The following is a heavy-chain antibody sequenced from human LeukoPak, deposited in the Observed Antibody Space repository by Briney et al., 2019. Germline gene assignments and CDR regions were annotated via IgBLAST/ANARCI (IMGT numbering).Heavy chain of an antibody. D-gene: IGHD4-17*01. V-gene: IGHV3-23*01. CDR1: GFTFSSYS. CDR3: AKTLTTADAFDV. J-gene: IGHJ3*01. Sequence: PGGSLRLSCAASGFTFSSYSMNWVRQAPGKGLEWVSSISAGSTSTYYADSVKGRFTISRDNSKNTLCLHLNSLTAEDTAIYYCAKTLTTADAFDVWGQGTMVTVSS. CDR2: ISAGSTST.